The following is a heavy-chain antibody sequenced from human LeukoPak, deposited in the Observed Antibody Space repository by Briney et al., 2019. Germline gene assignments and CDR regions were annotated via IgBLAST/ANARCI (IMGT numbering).Heavy chain of an antibody. V-gene: IGHV4-34*01. Sequence: SETLSLSCAVYGGSFSGYYWSWIRQPPGKGLEWIGEISHSGSTNYNPSLKSRVTISVDTSKNQFSLKLSSVTAADTAVYYCARGPPEYCSSTSCYGLDYWGQGTLVTVSS. CDR3: ARGPPEYCSSTSCYGLDY. CDR2: ISHSGST. J-gene: IGHJ4*02. D-gene: IGHD2-2*01. CDR1: GGSFSGYY.